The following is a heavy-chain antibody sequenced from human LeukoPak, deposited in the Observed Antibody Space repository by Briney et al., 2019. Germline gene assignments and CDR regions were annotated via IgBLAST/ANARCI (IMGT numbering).Heavy chain of an antibody. J-gene: IGHJ5*02. CDR1: GYTFTAYY. CDR2: INPNSGDT. D-gene: IGHD6-19*01. V-gene: IGHV1-2*02. Sequence: ASVKVSCKASGYTFTAYYVHWVRQAPGQGLEWMGWINPNSGDTNFAQNFQGRVTMTRDTSISTVYMELSRLRSDDTAVYYCARVGQWLVENDWFGPWGQGTLVTVSS. CDR3: ARVGQWLVENDWFGP.